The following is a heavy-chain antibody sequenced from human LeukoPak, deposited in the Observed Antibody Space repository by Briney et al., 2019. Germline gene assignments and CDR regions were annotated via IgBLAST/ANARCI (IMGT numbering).Heavy chain of an antibody. J-gene: IGHJ3*02. CDR2: IYTSGST. Sequence: PSQTLSLTCTVSGGSISSGSYYWSWIRQPAGKGLEWIGHIYTSGSTNYNPSLKSRVTMSVDTSKNQFSLKPSSVTAADTAVYYCARDLTVTTYLGSETSPEDAFDIWGQGTMVTVSS. CDR3: ARDLTVTTYLGSETSPEDAFDI. D-gene: IGHD4-17*01. V-gene: IGHV4-61*09. CDR1: GGSISSGSYY.